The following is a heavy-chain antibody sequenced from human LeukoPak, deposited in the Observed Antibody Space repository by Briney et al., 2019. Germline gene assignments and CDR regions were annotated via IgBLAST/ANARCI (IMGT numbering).Heavy chain of an antibody. CDR3: ARANPKYCSGGGCYYYYGMEV. J-gene: IGHJ6*02. CDR1: GFTFSSYW. D-gene: IGHD2-15*01. CDR2: INSDGSIT. V-gene: IGHV3-74*01. Sequence: GGSLRLSCAASGFTFSSYWMHWVRQAPGKGLVWVSRINSDGSITNYADSVKGRFTISRDNAKNTLYLQMNSLRAEDTAVYYCARANPKYCSGGGCYYYYGMEVWGQGTTVTVSS.